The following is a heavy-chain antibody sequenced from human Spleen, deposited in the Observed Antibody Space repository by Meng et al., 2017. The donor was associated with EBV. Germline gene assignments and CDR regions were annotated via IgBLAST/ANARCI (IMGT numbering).Heavy chain of an antibody. CDR1: GGSFSGYY. D-gene: IGHD2-15*01. V-gene: IGHV4-34*01. J-gene: IGHJ4*02. CDR3: ARRYCSGGSCYYGY. Sequence: QVQLQQWGAGLLKPSEPLSLTCAVYGGSFSGYYWSWTRPPPGKGLEWRVEINHSGSNNYNPSLKSRVTISVDTSKNQFSLKLSSVTAADTAVYYCARRYCSGGSCYYGYWGQGTPVTVSS. CDR2: INHSGSN.